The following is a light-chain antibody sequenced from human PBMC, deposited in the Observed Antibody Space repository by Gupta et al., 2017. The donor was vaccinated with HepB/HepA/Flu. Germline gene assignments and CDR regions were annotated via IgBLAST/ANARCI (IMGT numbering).Light chain of an antibody. V-gene: IGLV2-14*01. Sequence: SALTPPSPRSWSPGQSITLPFPGTSSDVGGYNYVSWYQQHPGKAPKLMIYDVSNRPSGVSNRFSGSKSGNTASLTISGLQAEDEADYYCSSYTSSSTLEVFGGGTKLTVL. CDR3: SSYTSSSTLEV. CDR1: SSDVGGYNY. J-gene: IGLJ3*02. CDR2: DVS.